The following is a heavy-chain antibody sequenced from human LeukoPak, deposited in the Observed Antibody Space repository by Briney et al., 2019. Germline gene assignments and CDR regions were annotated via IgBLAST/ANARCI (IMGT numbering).Heavy chain of an antibody. Sequence: GGSLRLSCAASGFIFSDYYMTWIRQAPGKGLEWLSYISGSGSDTNYADSVKGRFTTSRDNAKNSLYLQMNSLRAEDTAVYYCARVGSIAAAGTPDYWGQGTPVTVSS. J-gene: IGHJ4*02. D-gene: IGHD6-13*01. V-gene: IGHV3-11*06. CDR2: ISGSGSDT. CDR1: GFIFSDYY. CDR3: ARVGSIAAAGTPDY.